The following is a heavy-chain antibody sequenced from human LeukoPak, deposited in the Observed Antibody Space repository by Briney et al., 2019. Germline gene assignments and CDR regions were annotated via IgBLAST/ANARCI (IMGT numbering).Heavy chain of an antibody. D-gene: IGHD5-12*01. CDR3: ARGGYSGYDADFDY. V-gene: IGHV3-30*01. CDR2: ISYDGSNK. Sequence: GGSLRLSCAASGFTFSSYAMHWDRQAPGKGLEWVAVISYDGSNKYYADSVKGRFTISRDNSKNTLYLQMNSLRAEDTAVYYCARGGYSGYDADFDYWGQGTLVTVSS. CDR1: GFTFSSYA. J-gene: IGHJ4*02.